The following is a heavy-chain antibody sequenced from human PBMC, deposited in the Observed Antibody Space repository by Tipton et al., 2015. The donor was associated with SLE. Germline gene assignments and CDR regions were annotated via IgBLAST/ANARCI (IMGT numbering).Heavy chain of an antibody. Sequence: LRLSCTVSGGSISGSSSYYWAWIRQPSGKGLEWIGSIYFSGNTYYNPSLKGRVTISVDRSKNHLSLNLTAVTAADTAVYYCARSRGGFDYWGQGTLVSVSS. CDR1: GGSISGSSSYY. CDR2: IYFSGNT. V-gene: IGHV4-39*07. J-gene: IGHJ4*02. CDR3: ARSRGGFDY.